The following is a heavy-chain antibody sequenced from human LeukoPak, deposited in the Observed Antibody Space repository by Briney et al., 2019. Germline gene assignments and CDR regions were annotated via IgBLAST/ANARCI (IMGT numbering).Heavy chain of an antibody. CDR3: ARDGVPAANDY. Sequence: PGGSLRLSCAASGFTFSRNSMTWVRQAPGKGLEWVANIKQDGSEKYYVDSVKGRFTISRDNAKNSLYLQMNSLRAEDTAVYYCARDGVPAANDYWGQGTLVTVSS. V-gene: IGHV3-7*01. J-gene: IGHJ4*02. D-gene: IGHD6-13*01. CDR1: GFTFSRNS. CDR2: IKQDGSEK.